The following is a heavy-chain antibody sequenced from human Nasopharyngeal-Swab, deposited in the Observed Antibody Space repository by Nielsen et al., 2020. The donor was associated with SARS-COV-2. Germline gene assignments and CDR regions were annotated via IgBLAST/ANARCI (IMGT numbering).Heavy chain of an antibody. Sequence: WIRQPPGEGLEWIGYIYYSGSTYYNPSLKSRVTISVDTSKNQFSLKLSSVTAADTAVYYCAREVALIAAAGAREDWFDPWGQGTLVTVSS. D-gene: IGHD6-13*01. CDR2: IYYSGST. V-gene: IGHV4-31*02. CDR3: AREVALIAAAGAREDWFDP. J-gene: IGHJ5*02.